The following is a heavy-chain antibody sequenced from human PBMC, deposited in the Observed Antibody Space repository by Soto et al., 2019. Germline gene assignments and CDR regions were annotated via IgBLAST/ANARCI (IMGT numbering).Heavy chain of an antibody. V-gene: IGHV3-23*01. Sequence: EVQLLVSGGGLAQPGGSLRLYCAASGFTFSKYAMTWVRQAPGKGLECVSGVSGSGDSTHYAESVKGRFTISRDNSKNTLYLQRNSIRAEDTAVYYCTKMGAAGGDYPDYWGQGTLVAVSS. J-gene: IGHJ4*02. CDR3: TKMGAAGGDYPDY. D-gene: IGHD3-16*01. CDR1: GFTFSKYA. CDR2: VSGSGDST.